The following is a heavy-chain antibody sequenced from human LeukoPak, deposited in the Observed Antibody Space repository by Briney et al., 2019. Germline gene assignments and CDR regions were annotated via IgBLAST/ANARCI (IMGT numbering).Heavy chain of an antibody. CDR1: GFTFSSYW. CDR3: AELGITLIGGV. Sequence: ARGSLRVSCVDPGFTFSSYWMHWVCQAPGKGLVWVSRIIIDGSRTSYADSVRGGFTISRDNAKNTLYFQMNRLRAQYTAVYYCAELGITLIGGVWGKGTTVTLSS. CDR2: IIIDGSRT. J-gene: IGHJ6*04. D-gene: IGHD3-10*02. V-gene: IGHV3-74*01.